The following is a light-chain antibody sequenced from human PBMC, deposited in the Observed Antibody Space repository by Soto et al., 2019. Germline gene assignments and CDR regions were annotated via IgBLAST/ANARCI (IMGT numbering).Light chain of an antibody. CDR2: GIS. Sequence: EIVMTQSPATLSVSPGERATLSCRASQSVSSNFAWYQQKPGQAPRLLIYGISTRAAGIPDRFSGSGSGTDFTLTISRLEPEDFAVYYCQQYGTFPFTFGPGTKVDIK. CDR3: QQYGTFPFT. J-gene: IGKJ3*01. CDR1: QSVSSN. V-gene: IGKV3D-15*01.